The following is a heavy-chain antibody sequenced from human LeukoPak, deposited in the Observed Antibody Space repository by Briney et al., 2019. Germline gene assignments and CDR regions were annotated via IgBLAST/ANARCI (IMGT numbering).Heavy chain of an antibody. V-gene: IGHV4-59*11. Sequence: SETLSLTCAVSGASISSHYWSWIRQPPGKGLEWIGYTSGSISDNPSLKSRVAVSVDPSQNQVSLSLTSVTAADTAVYYCAREREVVVVAATVLDYWGQGTLVTVSS. J-gene: IGHJ4*02. CDR2: TSGSI. D-gene: IGHD2-15*01. CDR3: AREREVVVVAATVLDY. CDR1: GASISSHY.